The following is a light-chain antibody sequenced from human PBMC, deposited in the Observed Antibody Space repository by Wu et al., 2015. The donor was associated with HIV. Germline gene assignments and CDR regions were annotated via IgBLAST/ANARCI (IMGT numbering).Light chain of an antibody. CDR1: ENIKIY. J-gene: IGKJ4*01. V-gene: IGKV3-11*01. CDR3: QQRSNWPLVT. Sequence: PVTLSCRPGKVPPSCRASENIKIYLAWYQQKPRPRLPGSSSMIQFNRATGTPARFSGSGSGTNFTLTISNLEPGDFAIYYCQQRSNWPLVTFGGGTKVEIK. CDR2: IQF.